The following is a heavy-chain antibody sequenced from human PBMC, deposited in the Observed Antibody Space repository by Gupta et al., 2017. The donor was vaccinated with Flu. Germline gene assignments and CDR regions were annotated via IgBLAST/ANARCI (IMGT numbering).Heavy chain of an antibody. Sequence: QLQLQESGPRLVKPSETLPLTCSVSGASISNSYVYWAWVRQPPGKGLEWIGNIYYSGNTNYVPSLESQVTISLDASMNHFSLKVDSVTAAGTGVYYGARLEARYYYYAVDVWGQGTAVTVSS. CDR3: ARLEARYYYYAVDV. V-gene: IGHV4-39*01. D-gene: IGHD6-6*01. J-gene: IGHJ6*02. CDR2: IYYSGNT. CDR1: GASISNSYVY.